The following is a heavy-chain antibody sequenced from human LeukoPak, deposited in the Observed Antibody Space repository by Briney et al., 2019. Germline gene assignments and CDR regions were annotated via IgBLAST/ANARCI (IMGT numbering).Heavy chain of an antibody. CDR1: GGSISSSSYY. V-gene: IGHV4-39*01. CDR2: IYYSGSA. Sequence: PSETLSLTCTVSGGSISSSSYYWGRIRQPPGRGLEWIGSIYYSGSAYYNPSLKSRVTISVDTSKNQFSLKLSSVTAADTAVYYCARQEPYYYGSGSFDYWGQGTLVTVSS. D-gene: IGHD3-10*01. CDR3: ARQEPYYYGSGSFDY. J-gene: IGHJ4*02.